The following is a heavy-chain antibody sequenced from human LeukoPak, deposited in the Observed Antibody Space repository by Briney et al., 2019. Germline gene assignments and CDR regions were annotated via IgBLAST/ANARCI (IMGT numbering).Heavy chain of an antibody. CDR2: IYPGDSDT. Sequence: GESLQISCQGSGYTFTTSWIGWVRPLPGKGLEWMGIIYPGDSDTRYSPSFQGQVTISADKSINTAYLQWTSLKASDTAMYYCARQLTTLRGFDIWGQGTMVTASS. CDR3: ARQLTTLRGFDI. CDR1: GYTFTTSW. V-gene: IGHV5-51*01. J-gene: IGHJ3*02. D-gene: IGHD4-11*01.